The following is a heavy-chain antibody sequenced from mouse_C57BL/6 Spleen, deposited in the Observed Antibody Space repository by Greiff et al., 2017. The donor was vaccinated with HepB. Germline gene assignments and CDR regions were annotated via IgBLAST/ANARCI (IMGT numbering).Heavy chain of an antibody. V-gene: IGHV1-69*01. CDR3: ARGTVVAPDY. J-gene: IGHJ2*01. CDR2: IDPSDSYT. D-gene: IGHD1-1*01. CDR1: GYTFTSYW. Sequence: QVHVKQPGAELVMPGASVKLSCKASGYTFTSYWMHWVKQRPGQGLEWIGEIDPSDSYTNYNQKFKGKSTLTVDKSSSTAYMQLSSLTSEDSAVYYCARGTVVAPDYWGQGTTLTVSS.